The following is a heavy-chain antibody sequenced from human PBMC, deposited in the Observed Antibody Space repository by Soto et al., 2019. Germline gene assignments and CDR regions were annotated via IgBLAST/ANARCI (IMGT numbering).Heavy chain of an antibody. CDR1: GGSFSGYY. Sequence: SETLSLTCAVYGGSFSGYYWSWIRQPPGKGLEWIGEINHSGSTNYNPSLKSRVTISVDTSKNQFSLKLSSVTAADTAVYYCARHRYCSSTSCYRNYYYGMDVCGQGTTVRVYS. CDR2: INHSGST. V-gene: IGHV4-34*01. CDR3: ARHRYCSSTSCYRNYYYGMDV. J-gene: IGHJ6*02. D-gene: IGHD2-2*01.